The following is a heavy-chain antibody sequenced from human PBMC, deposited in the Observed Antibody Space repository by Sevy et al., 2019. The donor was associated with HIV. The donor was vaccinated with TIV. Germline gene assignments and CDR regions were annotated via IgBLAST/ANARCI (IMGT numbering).Heavy chain of an antibody. Sequence: GGSLRLSCAASGFTFSSYGMHWVRQAPGKGLEWVAFIRYDGSNKYYADSVKSRFTISRDNSKNTLYLQMNSLRAEDTAVYYCAKAISDYYDSFDAFDIWGQGTMVTVSS. V-gene: IGHV3-30*02. CDR2: IRYDGSNK. CDR3: AKAISDYYDSFDAFDI. D-gene: IGHD3-22*01. J-gene: IGHJ3*02. CDR1: GFTFSSYG.